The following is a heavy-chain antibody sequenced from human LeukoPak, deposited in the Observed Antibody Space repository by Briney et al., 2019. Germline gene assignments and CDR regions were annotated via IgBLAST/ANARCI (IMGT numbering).Heavy chain of an antibody. V-gene: IGHV3-23*01. D-gene: IGHD3-10*01. Sequence: WGSLRLSCAASGFTFSSYAMSWVRQAPGKGLEWVSAISGSGGSAYYADSVKGRFTISRDNSKNTLSLQMNSLRAEDTAVYFCATGAYGPEAYWGQGTLVTVSS. CDR1: GFTFSSYA. CDR3: ATGAYGPEAY. J-gene: IGHJ4*02. CDR2: ISGSGGSA.